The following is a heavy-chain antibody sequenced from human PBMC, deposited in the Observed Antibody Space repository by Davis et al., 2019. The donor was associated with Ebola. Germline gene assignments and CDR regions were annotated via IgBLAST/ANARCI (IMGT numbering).Heavy chain of an antibody. CDR3: ARARRYYDSSGYYSW. CDR1: SGSISSYY. V-gene: IGHV4-59*01. J-gene: IGHJ4*02. Sequence: SETLSLTCTVSSGSISSYYWSWIRQPPGKGLEWIGYINYSGNTKYNPSLKSRVSISVDTSKNQFSLKLSSVTAADTAVYYCARARRYYDSSGYYSWWGQGTLVTVSS. D-gene: IGHD3-22*01. CDR2: INYSGNT.